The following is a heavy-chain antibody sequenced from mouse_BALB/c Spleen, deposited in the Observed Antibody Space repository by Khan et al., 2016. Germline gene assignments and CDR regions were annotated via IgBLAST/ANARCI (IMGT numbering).Heavy chain of an antibody. J-gene: IGHJ3*01. CDR3: ARSYYDSWFVY. CDR1: GFNIKDTY. Sequence: VQLQQSGAELVKPGASVKLSCTASGFNIKDTYMHWMIQRPEQGLEWIGRIDPANDNTKYDPKFQGKATITADTSSNPAYLQLSSLTSEDTAVDYCARSYYDSWFVYWGQGTLVTVSA. CDR2: IDPANDNT. D-gene: IGHD2-4*01. V-gene: IGHV14-3*02.